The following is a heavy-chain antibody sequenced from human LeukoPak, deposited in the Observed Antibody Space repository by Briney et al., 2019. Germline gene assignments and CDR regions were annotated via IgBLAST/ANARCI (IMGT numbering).Heavy chain of an antibody. D-gene: IGHD1-26*01. V-gene: IGHV3-23*01. CDR2: ISGSGGTT. Sequence: GGSLRLSCAASGFTFNNYAMNWVRQAPGKGLEWVSVISGSGGTTYYADSVKGRFTISRDNSKNTLYLQMNSLRAEDTAVYYCAKDRQYSGSYFSWSFDYWGQGTLVTVSS. CDR1: GFTFNNYA. CDR3: AKDRQYSGSYFSWSFDY. J-gene: IGHJ4*02.